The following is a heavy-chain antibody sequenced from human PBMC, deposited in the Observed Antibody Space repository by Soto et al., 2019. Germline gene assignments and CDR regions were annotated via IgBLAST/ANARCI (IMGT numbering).Heavy chain of an antibody. V-gene: IGHV4-31*03. CDR2: IFGSGST. D-gene: IGHD2-21*02. CDR3: ARDRCSGGDCYLGY. J-gene: IGHJ4*02. Sequence: PSETLSLTCTVSGGSFSMDGYYWTWIRQHPGKGLEWLGFIFGSGSTYYNPSLWVRVSISVDTSKNQFSLTLTSVTAADTAVYYCARDRCSGGDCYLGYWGQGTLVTVSS. CDR1: GGSFSMDGYY.